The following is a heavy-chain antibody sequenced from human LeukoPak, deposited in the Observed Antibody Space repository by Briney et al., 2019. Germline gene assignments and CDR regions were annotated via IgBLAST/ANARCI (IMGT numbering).Heavy chain of an antibody. J-gene: IGHJ4*02. CDR3: ARGGIQVSGIDEFDY. CDR1: GFTFIDYD. V-gene: IGHV3-13*01. CDR2: IGIRGDT. D-gene: IGHD6-19*01. Sequence: SGGSLRLSCAASGFTFIDYDIHWGRQVIGKGLEWVSAIGIRGDTHYSGSVKGRFTISRENAESSLYLQMNSLRAEDTAVYYCARGGIQVSGIDEFDYWGQGTLVTVSS.